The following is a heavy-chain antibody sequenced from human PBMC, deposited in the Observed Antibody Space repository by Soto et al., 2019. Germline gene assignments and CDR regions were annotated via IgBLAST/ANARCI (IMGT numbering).Heavy chain of an antibody. D-gene: IGHD2-2*01. CDR2: ISGSGGST. V-gene: IGHV3-23*01. CDR3: AKGRGYCSSTSCYVGSDY. CDR1: GFTFSSYA. Sequence: EVPLLESGGGLVQPGGSLRLSCAASGFTFSSYAMSWVRQAPGKGLEWVSAISGSGGSTYYADSVKGRFTISRDNSKNTLYRQRNSLRAEDTAVYYCAKGRGYCSSTSCYVGSDYWGQGTLVTVSS. J-gene: IGHJ4*02.